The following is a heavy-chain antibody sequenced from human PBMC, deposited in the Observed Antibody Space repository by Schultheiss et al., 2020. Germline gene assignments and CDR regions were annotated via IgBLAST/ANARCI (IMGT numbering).Heavy chain of an antibody. D-gene: IGHD3-10*01. V-gene: IGHV4-61*01. J-gene: IGHJ6*03. CDR3: ARHYYGSGSYHYFYYYYMDV. CDR2: FSYTGST. Sequence: SETLSLTCTVSGGSVSSGSYYWSWIRQPPGKGLEWIGCFSYTGSTNYNPSLKSRVTISIDTSKNQFSLNLSSVTAADTAVYYCARHYYGSGSYHYFYYYYMDVWGKGTTVTVSS. CDR1: GGSVSSGSYY.